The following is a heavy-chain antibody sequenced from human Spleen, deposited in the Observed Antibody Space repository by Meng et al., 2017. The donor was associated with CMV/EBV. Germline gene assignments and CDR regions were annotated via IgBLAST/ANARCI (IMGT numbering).Heavy chain of an antibody. D-gene: IGHD5-12*01. V-gene: IGHV4-34*01. Sequence: GSLRLSCAVYGGSFSDYYWNWIRQSPGKGLEWIGDIYYSGRTNYNPSLKSRVTISVDTSRNQFSLKLTSVTAADTAFYYCAKRVRGYLYGLDVWGQGTTVTVSS. J-gene: IGHJ6*02. CDR2: IYYSGRT. CDR1: GGSFSDYY. CDR3: AKRVRGYLYGLDV.